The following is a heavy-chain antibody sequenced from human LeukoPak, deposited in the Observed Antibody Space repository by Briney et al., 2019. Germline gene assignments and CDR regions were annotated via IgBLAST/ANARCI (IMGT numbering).Heavy chain of an antibody. D-gene: IGHD2-15*01. CDR1: GGSISSYY. V-gene: IGHV4-59*01. CDR3: ARFLAGGGSIRP. Sequence: PSETLSLTCTVSGGSISSYYWSWIRQPPGKGLEWIGYIYYSGSTNYNPSLKSRVTTSVDTSKNQFSLKLSSVTAADTAVYYCARFLAGGGSIRPWGQGTLVHVSS. CDR2: IYYSGST. J-gene: IGHJ5*02.